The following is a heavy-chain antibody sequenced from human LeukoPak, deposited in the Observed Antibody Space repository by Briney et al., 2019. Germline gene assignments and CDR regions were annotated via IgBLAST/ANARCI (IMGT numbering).Heavy chain of an antibody. J-gene: IGHJ4*02. CDR3: ARGGALTSFDS. CDR1: GFSFSSYG. Sequence: ASVKVSCKASGFSFSSYGFSWVRQAPGQGLEWMGWISAYNGKTNYAQKFQGRVTMTTDTSTTTVYMDLRSLRSDGTAVYSCARGGALTSFDSWGQGTLITVSS. V-gene: IGHV1-18*01. CDR2: ISAYNGKT. D-gene: IGHD1-26*01.